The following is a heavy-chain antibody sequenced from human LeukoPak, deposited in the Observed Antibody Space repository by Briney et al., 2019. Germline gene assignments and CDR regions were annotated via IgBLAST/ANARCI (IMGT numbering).Heavy chain of an antibody. CDR2: ISGSGGST. V-gene: IGHV3-23*01. Sequence: GGSLTLPCAASGFTFNSYALCWVRQPPGKGLEWVSAISGSGGSTYYADSVKGRFTISRDNSKSTLFLQLNSLRAEDTAFYYCALSQGGLAAAWLSSWGQGTLVTVSS. D-gene: IGHD6-13*01. J-gene: IGHJ5*02. CDR1: GFTFNSYA. CDR3: ALSQGGLAAAWLSS.